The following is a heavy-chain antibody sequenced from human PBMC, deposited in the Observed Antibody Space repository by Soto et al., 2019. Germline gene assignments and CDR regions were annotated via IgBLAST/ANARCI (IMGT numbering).Heavy chain of an antibody. CDR3: ARARVATILRHGLDY. CDR2: INHSGST. D-gene: IGHD5-12*01. Sequence: SETLSLTCAVYGGSFSGYYWSWIRQPPGKGLEWIGEINHSGSTNYNPSLKSRVTISVDTSKNQFSLKLSSVTAADTAVYYCARARVATILRHGLDYWGQGTLVTVSS. V-gene: IGHV4-34*01. J-gene: IGHJ4*02. CDR1: GGSFSGYY.